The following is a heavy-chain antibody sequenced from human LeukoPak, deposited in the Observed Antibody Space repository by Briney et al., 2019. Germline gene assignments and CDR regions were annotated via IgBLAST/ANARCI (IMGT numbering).Heavy chain of an antibody. Sequence: GGSLRLSCAASGFTFSSYAMSWVRQAPGKGLEWVSAISGSGGSTYYADSVKGRFTISRDNSKNTLYLQMNSLRAEDTAVYYCARSVSISPMFDYWGQGTLIPVSS. J-gene: IGHJ4*02. CDR3: ARSVSISPMFDY. CDR1: GFTFSSYA. CDR2: ISGSGGST. D-gene: IGHD2-21*01. V-gene: IGHV3-23*01.